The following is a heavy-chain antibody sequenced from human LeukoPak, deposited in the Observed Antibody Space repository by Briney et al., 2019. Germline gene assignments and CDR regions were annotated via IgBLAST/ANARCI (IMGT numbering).Heavy chain of an antibody. V-gene: IGHV3-15*01. J-gene: IGHJ4*02. CDR2: IKSKTDGGTT. CDR3: TTTTGGKPDDY. D-gene: IGHD2-8*02. CDR1: GFTFSNAW. Sequence: GGSLRLSCVASGFTFSNAWMGWVRQAPGKGLEWVGRIKSKTDGGTTDYAAPVKGRFTISRDDSRNTLYLQMNSLKTEDTAVYYCTTTTGGKPDDYWGQGTLVTVSS.